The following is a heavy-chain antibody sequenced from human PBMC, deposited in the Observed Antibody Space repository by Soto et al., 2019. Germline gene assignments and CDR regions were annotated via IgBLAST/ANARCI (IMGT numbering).Heavy chain of an antibody. J-gene: IGHJ4*02. Sequence: VQLVESGGGVVQPGRSLRLSCAASGFTFSDYAMHWVRQAPGKGLEWVAVVSHDGRNTHYADSVKGRFTISKDSSKNTVSLEMTILRAEDTAVYYGAIGGRQWLVTSDFNYWGQGALVTVSS. CDR1: GFTFSDYA. CDR3: AIGGRQWLVTSDFNY. D-gene: IGHD6-19*01. V-gene: IGHV3-30*03. CDR2: VSHDGRNT.